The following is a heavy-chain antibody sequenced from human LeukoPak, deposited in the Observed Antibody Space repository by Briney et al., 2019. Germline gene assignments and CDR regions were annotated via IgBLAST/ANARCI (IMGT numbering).Heavy chain of an antibody. J-gene: IGHJ4*02. CDR1: GFTFSSYS. D-gene: IGHD3-22*01. Sequence: GGSLRLSCAASGFTFSSYSMNWVRQAPGKGLEWVSSISSSSSYIYYADSVEGRFTISRDNAKNSLYLQMNSLRAEDTAVYYCARDSHYYDSSGTSDYWGQGTLVTVSS. CDR3: ARDSHYYDSSGTSDY. CDR2: ISSSSSYI. V-gene: IGHV3-21*01.